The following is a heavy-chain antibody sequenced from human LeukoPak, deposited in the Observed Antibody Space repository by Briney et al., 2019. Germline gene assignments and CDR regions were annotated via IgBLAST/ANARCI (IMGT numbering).Heavy chain of an antibody. V-gene: IGHV3-23*01. CDR3: AKAARVREQQLSHLDY. CDR1: GFTFSSYA. D-gene: IGHD6-13*01. J-gene: IGHJ4*02. Sequence: PGGSLRLSCAASGFTFSSYAMSWVRQAPGKGLEWVSAISGSGGSTYYADSAKGRFTISRDNSKNTLYLQMNSLRAEDTAVYYCAKAARVREQQLSHLDYWGQGTLVTVSS. CDR2: ISGSGGST.